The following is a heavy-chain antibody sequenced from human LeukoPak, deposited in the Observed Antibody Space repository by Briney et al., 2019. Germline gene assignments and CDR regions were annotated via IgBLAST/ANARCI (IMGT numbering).Heavy chain of an antibody. CDR1: GYTLTELS. V-gene: IGHV1-24*01. Sequence: ASVKVSCKVSGYTLTELSMRWVRQAPGKGLEWMGGFDPEDGETIYAQKFQGRVTMTEDTSTDTAYMELSSLRSEDTAVYYCATDLKGRLERRGFDYWGQGTLVTVSS. CDR3: ATDLKGRLERRGFDY. J-gene: IGHJ4*02. D-gene: IGHD1-1*01. CDR2: FDPEDGET.